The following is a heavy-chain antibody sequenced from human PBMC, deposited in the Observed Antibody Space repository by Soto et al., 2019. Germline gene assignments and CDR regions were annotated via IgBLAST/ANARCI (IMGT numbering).Heavy chain of an antibody. CDR1: GDSVSSNTAA. V-gene: IGHV6-1*01. J-gene: IGHJ4*02. CDR3: ARGVAGSGFDL. CDR2: TYYRSNWRH. Sequence: SQTLSLTCAISGDSVSSNTAAWNWIRSSPSRGLEWLGRTYYRSNWRHDYAVSVKSRITVNPDTSKIHFSLQLNSVTPDDTPVYYCARGVAGSGFDLWGQGTLVTVSS. D-gene: IGHD6-19*01.